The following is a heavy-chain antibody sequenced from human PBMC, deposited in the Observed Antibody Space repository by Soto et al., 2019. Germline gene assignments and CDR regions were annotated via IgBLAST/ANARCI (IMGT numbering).Heavy chain of an antibody. CDR3: ARGERDFWSGYFDY. CDR2: IYHSGST. V-gene: IGHV4-30-2*01. CDR1: GGSIRSGGYS. Sequence: QLQLQESGSGLVKPSQTLSLTCAVSGGSIRSGGYSWSWIRQPPGKGLEWIGYIYHSGSTYYNPSLKSRVTISVDRSKSQFSLKLSSVTAADTAVYYCARGERDFWSGYFDYWGQGTLVTVSS. D-gene: IGHD3-3*01. J-gene: IGHJ4*02.